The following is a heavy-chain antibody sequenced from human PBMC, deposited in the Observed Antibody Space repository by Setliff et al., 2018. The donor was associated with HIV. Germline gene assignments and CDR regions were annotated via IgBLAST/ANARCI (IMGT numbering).Heavy chain of an antibody. CDR3: ARGRRVSSNYYYYYYMDV. CDR1: GFTFSDYW. Sequence: RGESLKISCAASGFTFSDYWMTWVRQAPGKGLEWAANIKQDGSEKYCVDSVKGRFTISRDNAKNSLYLQMNSLGAEDTAVYYCARGRRVSSNYYYYYYMDVWGKGTTVTVSS. CDR2: IKQDGSEK. J-gene: IGHJ6*03. V-gene: IGHV3-7*03. D-gene: IGHD2-2*01.